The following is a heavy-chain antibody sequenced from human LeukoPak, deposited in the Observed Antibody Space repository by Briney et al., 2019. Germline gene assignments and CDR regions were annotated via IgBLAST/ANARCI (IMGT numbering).Heavy chain of an antibody. V-gene: IGHV3-21*01. Sequence: KPGGSLRLSCAASGFTFSSYSMNWVRQAPGKGLEWVSSISSSSSYIYYADSVKGRFTISRDNAKNSLYLQMNSLRAEGTAVYYCARGKIAAGDYWGQGTLVTVSS. CDR3: ARGKIAAGDY. CDR2: ISSSSSYI. CDR1: GFTFSSYS. J-gene: IGHJ4*02. D-gene: IGHD6-13*01.